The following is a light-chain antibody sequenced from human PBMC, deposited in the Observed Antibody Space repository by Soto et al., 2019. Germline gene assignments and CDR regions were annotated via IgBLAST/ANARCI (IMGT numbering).Light chain of an antibody. Sequence: IVLTQSPATLSLSPGERATLSCRASQRVSSYLALYQQRPGQAPRLLIYDASSRATGIPARFSGSGFGTDFTLTIASLEPEDFAVYYCQQRSNWPLTFGGGTRVDIK. V-gene: IGKV3-11*01. CDR1: QRVSSY. J-gene: IGKJ4*01. CDR2: DAS. CDR3: QQRSNWPLT.